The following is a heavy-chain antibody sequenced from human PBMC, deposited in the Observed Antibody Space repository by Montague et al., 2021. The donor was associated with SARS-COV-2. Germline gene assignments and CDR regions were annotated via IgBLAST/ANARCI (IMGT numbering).Heavy chain of an antibody. CDR2: ICYSGYT. Sequence: VKPTQTLTLTCTVSGGSISSSTYCWGWIRQPPGKGLEWIGTICYSGYTWYNPSLKSRLTMSVDTSKSQFSLMLSSATAADTAVYYCARRHRRGSYSDYWGQGTLVTVSS. CDR3: ARRHRRGSYSDY. V-gene: IGHV4-39*01. J-gene: IGHJ4*02. D-gene: IGHD1-26*01. CDR1: GGSISSSTYC.